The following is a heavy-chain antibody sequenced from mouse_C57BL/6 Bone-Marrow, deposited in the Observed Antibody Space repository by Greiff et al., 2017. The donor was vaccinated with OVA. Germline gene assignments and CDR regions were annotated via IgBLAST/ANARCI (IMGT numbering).Heavy chain of an antibody. J-gene: IGHJ3*01. Sequence: EVKVVESGGGLVKPGGSLKLSCAASGFTFSDYGMHWVRQAPEKGLEWVAYISSGGSTISYADTVKGRFTISRDNAKNTLFLQMSSLRSEDTAMYYCARSNYIAWFAYWGQGTLVTVSA. V-gene: IGHV5-17*01. CDR1: GFTFSDYG. CDR3: ARSNYIAWFAY. D-gene: IGHD2-5*01. CDR2: ISSGGSTI.